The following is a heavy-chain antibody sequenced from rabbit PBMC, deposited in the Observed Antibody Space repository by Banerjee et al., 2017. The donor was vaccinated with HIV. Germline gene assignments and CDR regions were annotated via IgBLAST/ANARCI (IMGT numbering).Heavy chain of an antibody. V-gene: IGHV1S7*01. Sequence: QLKESGGGLVQPGGSLKLSCKASGFDFITYYMSWVRQAPGKGLEWIGIIYGGGGNTDYATWVNGRFTISSDNAQNTVDLQMNSLTAADTATYFCARGGGGYGYDLWGQGTLVTVS. CDR3: ARGGGGYGYDL. J-gene: IGHJ4*01. CDR1: GFDFITYY. D-gene: IGHD6-1*01. CDR2: IYGGGGNT.